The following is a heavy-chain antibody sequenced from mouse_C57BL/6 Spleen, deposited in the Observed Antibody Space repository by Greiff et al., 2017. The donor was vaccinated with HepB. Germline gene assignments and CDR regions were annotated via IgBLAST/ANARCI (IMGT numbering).Heavy chain of an antibody. CDR1: GFTFTDYY. Sequence: DVHLVESGGGLVQPGGSLSLSCAASGFTFTDYYMSWVRQPPGKALEWLGFIRNKANGYTTEYSASVKGRFTISRDNSQSILYLQMNALRAEDSATYYCARSIYYYGSSYWYFDVWGTGTTVTVSS. CDR2: IRNKANGYTT. D-gene: IGHD1-1*01. J-gene: IGHJ1*03. CDR3: ARSIYYYGSSYWYFDV. V-gene: IGHV7-3*01.